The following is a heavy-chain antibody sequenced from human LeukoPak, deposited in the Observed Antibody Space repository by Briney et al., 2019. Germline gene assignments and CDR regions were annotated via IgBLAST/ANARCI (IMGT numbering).Heavy chain of an antibody. Sequence: GGSLRLSCAASGFTVSSNYMSWVRQAPGKGLEWVSVIYSGGSTYYADSVKGRFTISRDNSKSTLYLQMNSLRAEDTAVYYCAKVRSRIAAAGTSVYYFDYWGQGTLVTVSS. CDR2: IYSGGST. J-gene: IGHJ4*02. V-gene: IGHV3-53*01. CDR1: GFTVSSNY. D-gene: IGHD6-13*01. CDR3: AKVRSRIAAAGTSVYYFDY.